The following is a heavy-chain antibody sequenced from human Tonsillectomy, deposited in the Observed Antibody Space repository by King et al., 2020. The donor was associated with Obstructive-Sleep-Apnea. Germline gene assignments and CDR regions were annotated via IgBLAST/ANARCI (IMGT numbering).Heavy chain of an antibody. CDR1: GYSISSGFF. D-gene: IGHD3-10*01. CDR2: VSHSGRS. J-gene: IGHJ3*01. Sequence: QVQLQESGPGLVKPSETLSLTCSVSGYSISSGFFWSWIRQTPGKGLEWIGTVSHSGRSNYSPSFQSRATVSSDTSKNHFFLRLNYVTAADTGIYYCARWTSNYRSGSFVGGYAFDFWGQGTVVTISS. CDR3: ARWTSNYRSGSFVGGYAFDF. V-gene: IGHV4-38-2*01.